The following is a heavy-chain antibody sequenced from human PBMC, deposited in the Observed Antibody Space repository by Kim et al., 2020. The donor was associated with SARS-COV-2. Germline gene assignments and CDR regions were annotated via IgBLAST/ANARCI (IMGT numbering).Heavy chain of an antibody. V-gene: IGHV4-39*07. J-gene: IGHJ6*02. CDR3: ASGYYDFWSGMLDGMDV. Sequence: LKSRVTISVDTSKNQFSLKLSSVTAADTAVYYCASGYYDFWSGMLDGMDVWGQGTTVTVSS. D-gene: IGHD3-3*01.